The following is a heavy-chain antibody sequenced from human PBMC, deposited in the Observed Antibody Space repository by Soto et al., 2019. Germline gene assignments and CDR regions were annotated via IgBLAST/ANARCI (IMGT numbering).Heavy chain of an antibody. D-gene: IGHD2-2*02. V-gene: IGHV1-69*06. CDR2: MIPIFGTA. CDR1: GGTFSSYA. J-gene: IGHJ6*02. CDR3: ASQKRYCSSTSCYRDYYSYGMDV. Sequence: SVKVSCKASGGTFSSYAISWVGQAPGQGLEWMGGMIPIFGTANYAQKFQGRVTITADKSTSTAYMELSSLRSEDTAVYYCASQKRYCSSTSCYRDYYSYGMDVWG.